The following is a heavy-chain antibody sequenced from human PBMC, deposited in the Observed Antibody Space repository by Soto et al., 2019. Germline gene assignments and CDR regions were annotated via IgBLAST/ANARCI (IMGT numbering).Heavy chain of an antibody. J-gene: IGHJ6*02. CDR3: ARGDSSWDYYYGMDV. Sequence: ASVKVSCKASGGTFSSYAISWVRQAPGQGLEWRGGIIPIFGTANYAQKFQGRVTITADESTSTAYMELSSLRSEDTAVYYCARGDSSWDYYYGMDVWGQGTKVTVSS. CDR1: GGTFSSYA. V-gene: IGHV1-69*13. CDR2: IIPIFGTA. D-gene: IGHD6-13*01.